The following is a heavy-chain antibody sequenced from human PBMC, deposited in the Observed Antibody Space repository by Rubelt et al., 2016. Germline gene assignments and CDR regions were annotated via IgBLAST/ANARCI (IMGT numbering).Heavy chain of an antibody. D-gene: IGHD6-13*01. Sequence: QVTLRESGPALVKPTQTLTLTCTFSGFSLSTSGMCVSWIRQPPGKALEWLARIDWDDDKYYSTSLKTRLTISKETSKNQVVLTMTNMDPVDTATYYCARIREGIPDAFDIWGQGTMVTVSS. V-gene: IGHV2-70*15. J-gene: IGHJ3*02. CDR3: ARIREGIPDAFDI. CDR2: IDWDDDK. CDR1: GFSLSTSGMC.